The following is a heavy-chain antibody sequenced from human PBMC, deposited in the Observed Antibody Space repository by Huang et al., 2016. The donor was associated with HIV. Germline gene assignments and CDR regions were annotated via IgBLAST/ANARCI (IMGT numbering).Heavy chain of an antibody. Sequence: HVQLVQSGADVKKPGASVKVSCKASGYTFDSYGINGVRQAPGQGLEGMGWTGPHSGKTNHAQKLQGRVTMTTDTTTSTAYMELRILTSDDTAVYYCARDATGYGTGWSTEFDYWGQGTLVTVSS. CDR1: GYTFDSYG. J-gene: IGHJ4*02. CDR3: ARDATGYGTGWSTEFDY. V-gene: IGHV1-18*04. D-gene: IGHD6-19*01. CDR2: TGPHSGKT.